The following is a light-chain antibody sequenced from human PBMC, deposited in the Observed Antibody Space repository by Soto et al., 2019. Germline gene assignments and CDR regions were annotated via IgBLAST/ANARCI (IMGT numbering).Light chain of an antibody. CDR2: GAS. J-gene: IGKJ3*01. CDR1: QGISSF. CDR3: QQLNSFPIP. V-gene: IGKV1-9*01. Sequence: IQLTQSPSCLCASVGDRVTITCRASQGISSFLAWYQQKPGKAPKLLIYGASTLQSGVPSRFSGSGSGTDITLTIGSLQPEDFATYYCQQLNSFPIPFGPGTKVDIK.